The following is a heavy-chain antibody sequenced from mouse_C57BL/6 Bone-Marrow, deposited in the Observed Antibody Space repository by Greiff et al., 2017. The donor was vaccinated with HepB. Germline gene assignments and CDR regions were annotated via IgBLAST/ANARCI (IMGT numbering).Heavy chain of an antibody. CDR1: GFSLTSYG. D-gene: IGHD1-1*01. J-gene: IGHJ4*01. Sequence: VQLQQSGPGLVQPSQSLSITCTVSGFSLTSYGVHWVRQSPGKGLEWLGVIWRGGSTDYNAAFMSRLSITKDNSKSQVFFKMNSLQADDTAIYYCAKNRNYYDSSGGMDYWGQGTSVTVSS. V-gene: IGHV2-5*01. CDR3: AKNRNYYDSSGGMDY. CDR2: IWRGGST.